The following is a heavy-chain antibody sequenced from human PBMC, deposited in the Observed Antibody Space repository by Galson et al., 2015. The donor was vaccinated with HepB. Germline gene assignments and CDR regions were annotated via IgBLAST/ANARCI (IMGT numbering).Heavy chain of an antibody. CDR1: GFTFSSYW. D-gene: IGHD2-2*02. CDR3: AREKERPAGIFSSRYYYYGMDV. CDR2: VNSDGSST. V-gene: IGHV3-74*01. J-gene: IGHJ6*02. Sequence: SLRLSCAASGFTFSSYWMHWVRQVPGKGLLWVSRVNSDGSSTSYADSVKGRFTISRDNAKNTLYLQMNSLRAEDTALYYCAREKERPAGIFSSRYYYYGMDVWGHGTTVTVSS.